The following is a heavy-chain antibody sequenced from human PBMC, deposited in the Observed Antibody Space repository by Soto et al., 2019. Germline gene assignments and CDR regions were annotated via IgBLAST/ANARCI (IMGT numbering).Heavy chain of an antibody. D-gene: IGHD3-10*01. Sequence: QVQLQESGPGLVKPSQTLSLTCSVSGGSISSGGDYWSWIRQDPGKGLEWVGYIFSSGRTFYNPSLKSRVSISVDTSKNQFALKLSSVTAGDTAVYYCARGQNYYLCWGQGTLVTVCS. CDR2: IFSSGRT. J-gene: IGHJ4*02. V-gene: IGHV4-31*03. CDR1: GGSISSGGDY. CDR3: ARGQNYYLC.